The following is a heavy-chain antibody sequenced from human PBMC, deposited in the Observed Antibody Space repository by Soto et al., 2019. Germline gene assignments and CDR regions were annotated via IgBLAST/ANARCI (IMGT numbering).Heavy chain of an antibody. J-gene: IGHJ4*02. Sequence: QVQLVQSGAEVKKPGASVKVSCKASGYTFTSNDIYWLRQATGQGLEWMGWMNPKTGDSNSAEKFQGRLRMTRDTSITTAYMELSSLTSEDTAVYYCARVGGVAARTFDYWGQGTVVTVSS. V-gene: IGHV1-8*01. D-gene: IGHD2-15*01. CDR3: ARVGGVAARTFDY. CDR1: GYTFTSND. CDR2: MNPKTGDS.